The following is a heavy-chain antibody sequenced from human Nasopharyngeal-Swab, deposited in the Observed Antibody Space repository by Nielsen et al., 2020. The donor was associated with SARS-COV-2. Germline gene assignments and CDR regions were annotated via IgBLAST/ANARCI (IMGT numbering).Heavy chain of an antibody. CDR1: GFTFSSYW. CDR3: ARDLGYYDYVWGSYRIKDFDY. J-gene: IGHJ4*02. D-gene: IGHD3-16*02. V-gene: IGHV3-74*01. CDR2: INSDGSST. Sequence: GESLKISCAASGFTFSSYWMHWVRQAPGKGLVWVSRINSDGSSTSYADSVEGRFTISRDNAKNTLYLQMNSLRAEDTAVYYCARDLGYYDYVWGSYRIKDFDYWGQGTLVTVSS.